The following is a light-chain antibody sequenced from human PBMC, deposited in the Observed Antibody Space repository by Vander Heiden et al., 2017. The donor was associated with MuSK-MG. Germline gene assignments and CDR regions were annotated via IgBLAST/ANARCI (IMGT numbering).Light chain of an antibody. CDR1: KLGEKF. CDR3: QAWDPGTASVV. V-gene: IGLV3-1*01. CDR2: QDR. J-gene: IGLJ2*01. Sequence: SYQLTQPPSVSVSPGQTARISCSGDKLGEKFACWYQQRPGQPPVLVMYQDRKRPSGIPERFSGSNSGNTATLTISGTQAMDEADYYCQAWDPGTASVVFGGGTKLTVL.